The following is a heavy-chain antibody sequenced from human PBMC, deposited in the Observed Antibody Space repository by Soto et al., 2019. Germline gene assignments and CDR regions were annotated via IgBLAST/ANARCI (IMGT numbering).Heavy chain of an antibody. CDR2: IFSSDEK. J-gene: IGHJ5*02. CDR3: ARLLDTAMPPFDL. CDR1: GFSLSNARMG. Sequence: QVTLKESGPVLVKPTETLTLTCTVSGFSLSNARMGVSWIRQPPGKAPEWLAYIFSSDEKSYSTSLKNRLTISKDTSESQVVLTMTNMDPVDTATYYCARLLDTAMPPFDLWGQGTLVTVSS. V-gene: IGHV2-26*01. D-gene: IGHD5-18*01.